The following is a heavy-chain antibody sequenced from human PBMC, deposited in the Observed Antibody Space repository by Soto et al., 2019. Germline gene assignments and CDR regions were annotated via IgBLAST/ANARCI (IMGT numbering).Heavy chain of an antibody. Sequence: SETLAVTCAVYGGFFSGHYWSWNREPPGKGLVWKGDINHSGSTNPTPSLKIRVTISVDTSKNQFSLKLSSVTAADTAVYSCASTRRVLRFLEWFLDDAFDSWGQGTRVTVSS. CDR1: GGFFSGHY. CDR3: ASTRRVLRFLEWFLDDAFDS. CDR2: INHSGST. J-gene: IGHJ3*02. V-gene: IGHV4-34*01. D-gene: IGHD3-3*01.